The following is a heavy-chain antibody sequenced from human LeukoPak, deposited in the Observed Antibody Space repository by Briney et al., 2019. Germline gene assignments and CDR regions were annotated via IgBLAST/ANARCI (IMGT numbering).Heavy chain of an antibody. J-gene: IGHJ6*02. V-gene: IGHV3-30*18. D-gene: IGHD3-10*01. Sequence: GGSLRLSCAASGFTFSSYGMHWVRQAPGKGPEWVAVISYDGCNKYYADSVKGRFTISRDNSKNTLYLQMNSLRAEDTAVYYCAKDLQLQLLWFGEFRYYYGMDVWGQGTTVTVSS. CDR3: AKDLQLQLLWFGEFRYYYGMDV. CDR1: GFTFSSYG. CDR2: ISYDGCNK.